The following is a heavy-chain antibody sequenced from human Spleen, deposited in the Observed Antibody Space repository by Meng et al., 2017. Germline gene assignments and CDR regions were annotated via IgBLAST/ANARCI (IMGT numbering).Heavy chain of an antibody. J-gene: IGHJ4*02. V-gene: IGHV3-20*04. CDR2: ITWNGGST. CDR1: GFNFDDYG. CDR3: ARVRATMVRGVINYFDY. Sequence: GESLKISCAASGFNFDDYGMSWVRQVPGKGLEWVSGITWNGGSTIYADSVKGRFTISRDNAKNSLYLQMNSLRAEDTAVYYCARVRATMVRGVINYFDYWGQGTLVTVSS. D-gene: IGHD3-10*01.